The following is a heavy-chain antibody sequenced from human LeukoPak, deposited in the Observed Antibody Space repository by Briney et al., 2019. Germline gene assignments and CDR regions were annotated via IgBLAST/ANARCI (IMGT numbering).Heavy chain of an antibody. CDR1: GFTLSDFA. D-gene: IGHD2-15*01. CDR2: ISTESINK. CDR3: ARRPRGYALDI. V-gene: IGHV3-30-3*01. Sequence: PGGSLRLSCAASGFTLSDFAVHWVRRAPGKGLEWIALISTESINKYYADSVAGRFTVSRDDSNNTVYLHFDTVTPEDTALYFCARRPRGYALDIWGQGTLVIASS. J-gene: IGHJ3*02.